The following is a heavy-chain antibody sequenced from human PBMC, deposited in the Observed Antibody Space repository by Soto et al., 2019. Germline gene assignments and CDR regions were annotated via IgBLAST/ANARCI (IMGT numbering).Heavy chain of an antibody. V-gene: IGHV1-8*01. J-gene: IGHJ6*03. D-gene: IGHD4-17*01. CDR1: GYTFTSYD. CDR2: MNPNSGNT. CDR3: ARSLPFRLRLGRNYYYYYMDV. Sequence: ASVKVSCKASGYTFTSYDINWVRQATGQGLEWMGWMNPNSGNTGYAQKFQGRVTMTRNTSISTAYMELSSLRSEDAAVYYCARSLPFRLRLGRNYYYYYMDVWGKGTTVTVSS.